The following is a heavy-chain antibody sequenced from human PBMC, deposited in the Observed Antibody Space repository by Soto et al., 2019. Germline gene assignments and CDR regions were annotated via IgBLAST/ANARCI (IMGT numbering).Heavy chain of an antibody. CDR3: ARAGFCSGGSCYFDP. CDR1: GGSISSYY. CDR2: IYYSGST. Sequence: SETLSLTCTVSGGSISSYYWSWIRQPPGKGLEWIGYIYYSGSTNYNPSLKSRVTISVDTSKNQFSLKLCSVTAADTAVYYCARAGFCSGGSCYFDPWGQGTLVTVSS. D-gene: IGHD2-15*01. V-gene: IGHV4-59*01. J-gene: IGHJ5*02.